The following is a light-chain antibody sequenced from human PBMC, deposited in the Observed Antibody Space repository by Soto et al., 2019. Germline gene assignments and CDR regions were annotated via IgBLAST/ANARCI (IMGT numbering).Light chain of an antibody. CDR3: VLFMRGDIWV. V-gene: IGLV8-61*01. J-gene: IGLJ3*02. CDR1: SGSVPTSHY. Sequence: QTVVTQERSFSVSPGGTVTLTCGLSSGSVPTSHYPSWYQQTPGQAPRTLLHSTNIRSSGVPDRFSGSILGDKAALAITGAQADDESDYYCVLFMRGDIWVFGGGTKLTVL. CDR2: STN.